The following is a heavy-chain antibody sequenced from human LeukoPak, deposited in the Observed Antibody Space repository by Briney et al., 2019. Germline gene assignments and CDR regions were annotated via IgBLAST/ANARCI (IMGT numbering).Heavy chain of an antibody. CDR3: ARPGATTGYSSGWYSY. CDR1: GYTVTGFD. D-gene: IGHD6-19*01. CDR2: INPNSGGT. J-gene: IGHJ4*02. V-gene: IGHV1-2*02. Sequence: GASVKVSCKASGYTVTGFDMHWVRQAPGQGLEWMGWINPNSGGTNYAQKFQGRVTMTRDTSISTAYMELSRLRSDDTAVYYCARPGATTGYSSGWYSYWGQGTLDTVSS.